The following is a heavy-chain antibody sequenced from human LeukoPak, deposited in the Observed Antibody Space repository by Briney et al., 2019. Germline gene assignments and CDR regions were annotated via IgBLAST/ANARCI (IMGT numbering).Heavy chain of an antibody. CDR2: INPNSGDT. CDR3: ARDWPSYYYDSSGYYYFDY. V-gene: IGHV1-2*06. CDR1: GYTFTGYH. D-gene: IGHD3-22*01. J-gene: IGHJ4*02. Sequence: VASVTVSCMASGYTFTGYHMHWVRQAPGQGLEGVGRINPNSGDTKYPQKFQGRVTMTTDTSISTAYMELSRLRSDDTAVYYCARDWPSYYYDSSGYYYFDYWGQGTLVTVSS.